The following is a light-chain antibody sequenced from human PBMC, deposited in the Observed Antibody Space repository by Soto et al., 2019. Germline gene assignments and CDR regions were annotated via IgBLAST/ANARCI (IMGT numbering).Light chain of an antibody. CDR2: DND. Sequence: QSVLTQPPSVSAAPGQKVTISCSGTSSNIGNNYVSWYQQLPGTAPKLLIYDNDKRPSGIPDRFSGSKSGTSATLGITGLQTGDEADYYCQSYDSTSRVLFGGGTKLTVL. CDR3: QSYDSTSRVL. V-gene: IGLV1-51*01. J-gene: IGLJ2*01. CDR1: SSNIGNNY.